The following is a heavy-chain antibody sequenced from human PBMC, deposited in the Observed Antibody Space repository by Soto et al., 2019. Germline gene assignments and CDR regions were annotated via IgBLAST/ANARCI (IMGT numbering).Heavy chain of an antibody. Sequence: EVQLVESGGGLSQPGGSLRLSCAASGLTVSSSYMGWVRQAPGKGLEWVSVMYVGGGTYHADSVKGRFTTSRDNSRNTLFLQMNNLRAEDTAVYYCARGIGMSWSFDYWGQGTLVTVSS. CDR2: MYVGGGT. CDR3: ARGIGMSWSFDY. D-gene: IGHD1-26*01. V-gene: IGHV3-53*01. CDR1: GLTVSSSY. J-gene: IGHJ4*02.